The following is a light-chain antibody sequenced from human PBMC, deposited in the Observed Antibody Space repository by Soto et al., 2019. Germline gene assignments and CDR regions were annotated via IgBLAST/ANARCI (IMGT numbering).Light chain of an antibody. J-gene: IGKJ1*01. V-gene: IGKV1-27*01. CDR1: QGISNY. CDR3: QKYNRAPWT. Sequence: DIQMTQSPSSLSASVGDRVTITCRASQGISNYLAWYQQKPGKGPKLLIYAASTLQSGVPSRFSGSGSGTDFSLTITSLQPEDVATNYCQKYNRAPWTFGQGTKVEIK. CDR2: AAS.